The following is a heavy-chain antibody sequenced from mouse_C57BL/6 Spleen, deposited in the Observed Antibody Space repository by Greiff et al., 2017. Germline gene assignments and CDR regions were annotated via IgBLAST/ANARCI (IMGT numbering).Heavy chain of an antibody. CDR3: ARNLFITTVVATGAMDY. CDR1: GYTFTSYG. V-gene: IGHV1-81*01. D-gene: IGHD1-1*01. CDR2: IYPRSGNT. J-gene: IGHJ4*01. Sequence: QVQLQQSGAELARPGASVKLSCKASGYTFTSYGISWVKQRTGQGLEWIGEIYPRSGNTYYNEKFKGKATLTADKSSSTAYMELRSLTSEDSAVYFCARNLFITTVVATGAMDYWGQGTSVTVSS.